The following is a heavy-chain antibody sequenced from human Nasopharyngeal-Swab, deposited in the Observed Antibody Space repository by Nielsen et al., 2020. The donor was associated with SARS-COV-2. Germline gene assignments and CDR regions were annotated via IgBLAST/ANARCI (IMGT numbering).Heavy chain of an antibody. D-gene: IGHD6-13*01. CDR2: IYHSGST. Sequence: SETLSLTCGVSGGSISSNNWRSWVRQPPGKGLEWIGEIYHSGSTNYNPSLKSRVTISVDKSRNQFSLKLTSVTAADTAVYYCARTPPDIAAAGYFDYWGQGTLVTVSS. V-gene: IGHV4-4*02. J-gene: IGHJ4*02. CDR3: ARTPPDIAAAGYFDY. CDR1: GGSISSNNW.